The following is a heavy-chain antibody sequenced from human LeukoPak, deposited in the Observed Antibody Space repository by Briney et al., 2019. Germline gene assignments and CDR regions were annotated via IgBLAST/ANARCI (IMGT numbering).Heavy chain of an antibody. J-gene: IGHJ6*03. CDR2: MNPNSGNT. CDR1: GYTFTSYG. V-gene: IGHV1-8*03. D-gene: IGHD6-19*01. CDR3: ARGSGLYYYYYMDV. Sequence: ASVKVSCKASGYTFTSYGISWVRQATGQGLEWMGWMNPNSGNTGYAQKFQGRVTIARNTSISTAYMELSSLRSEDTAVYYCARGSGLYYYYYMDVWGKGTTVTVSS.